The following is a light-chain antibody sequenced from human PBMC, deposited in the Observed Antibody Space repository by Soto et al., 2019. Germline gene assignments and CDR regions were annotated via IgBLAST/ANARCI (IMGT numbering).Light chain of an antibody. J-gene: IGKJ5*01. V-gene: IGKV1-39*01. CDR3: PQSYGTPIT. Sequence: IRVSQSASSLSASVGDRVTITFGASQSISRYLNWYQQKPGKAPNLLIYVASSLQSEVPSRFSGSGSGTDFTLTITSLQPEDFATYYCPQSYGTPITFAQGIRLEIK. CDR2: VAS. CDR1: QSISRY.